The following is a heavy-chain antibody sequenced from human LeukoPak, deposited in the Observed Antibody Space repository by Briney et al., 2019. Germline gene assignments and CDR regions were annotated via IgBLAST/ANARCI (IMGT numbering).Heavy chain of an antibody. D-gene: IGHD2-15*01. V-gene: IGHV1-69*06. CDR3: ARTLGYCSGGSCLQNDY. CDR2: IIPIFGTA. J-gene: IGHJ4*02. Sequence: GASVKVSCKASGYTFTSYGISWVRQAPGQGLEWMGGIIPIFGTASYAQKFQGRVTITADKSTSTAYMELSSLRSEDTAVYYCARTLGYCSGGSCLQNDYWGQGTLVTVSS. CDR1: GYTFTSYG.